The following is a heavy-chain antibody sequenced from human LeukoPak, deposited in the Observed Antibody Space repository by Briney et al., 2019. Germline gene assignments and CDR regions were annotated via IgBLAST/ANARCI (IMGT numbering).Heavy chain of an antibody. CDR1: GGTFSSYA. Sequence: ASVNVSCKASGGTFSSYAISWVRQAPGQGLEWMGGIIPIFGTANYAQKFQGRVTITTDESTSTAYMELSSLRSEDTAVYYCARDTRYGGQTEGAFDIWGQGTMVTVSS. V-gene: IGHV1-69*05. J-gene: IGHJ3*02. CDR3: ARDTRYGGQTEGAFDI. D-gene: IGHD4-23*01. CDR2: IIPIFGTA.